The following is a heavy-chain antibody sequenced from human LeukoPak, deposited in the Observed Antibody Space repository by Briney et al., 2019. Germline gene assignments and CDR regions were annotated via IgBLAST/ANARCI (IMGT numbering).Heavy chain of an antibody. V-gene: IGHV4-4*07. Sequence: SETLSLTCTVSGGSISSYYWSWIRQPAGKGLEWIGRVYSSGNTYHNPSLKSRVTMSVDTSKNQFSLKLISVTAADTAVYYCAREVASGWADYWGQGTLVTLSS. CDR1: GGSISSYY. CDR2: VYSSGNT. CDR3: AREVASGWADY. J-gene: IGHJ4*02. D-gene: IGHD6-19*01.